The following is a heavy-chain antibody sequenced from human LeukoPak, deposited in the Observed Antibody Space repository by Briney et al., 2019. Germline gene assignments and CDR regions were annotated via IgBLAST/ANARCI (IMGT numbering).Heavy chain of an antibody. D-gene: IGHD3-22*01. CDR3: ARGGSGYYYPG. V-gene: IGHV3-66*01. CDR2: IYIGGST. CDR1: GFTVSSNY. J-gene: IGHJ4*02. Sequence: GGSLRLSCAASGFTVSSNYMSWVRQAPGKGLEWVSVIYIGGSTYYTDSVTGRFTLSRDNSKNTLYLQMNSLRAEDTAVYYWARGGSGYYYPGWGQGTLVTVSS.